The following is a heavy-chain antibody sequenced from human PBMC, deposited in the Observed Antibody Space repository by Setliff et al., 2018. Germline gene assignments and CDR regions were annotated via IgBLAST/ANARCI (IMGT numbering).Heavy chain of an antibody. Sequence: GASVKVSCKASGYTFNSYGISWVRQAPGQGLEWMGWISCYDGNTRYARKIQGRVTVTTDTSTTTAYMELRSLTSDDTAVYYCARVRPCGGDCSTGVGGPYYFDHWGQGTLVTVSS. CDR1: GYTFNSYG. CDR2: ISCYDGNT. D-gene: IGHD2-21*02. J-gene: IGHJ4*02. V-gene: IGHV1-18*01. CDR3: ARVRPCGGDCSTGVGGPYYFDH.